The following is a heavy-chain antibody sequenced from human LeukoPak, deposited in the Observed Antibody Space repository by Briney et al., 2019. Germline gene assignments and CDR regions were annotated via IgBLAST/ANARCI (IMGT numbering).Heavy chain of an antibody. V-gene: IGHV3-23*01. J-gene: IGHJ4*02. CDR3: AKIPYYYDTSDPDY. CDR2: ISGSGGTT. D-gene: IGHD3-22*01. Sequence: GGSLRLSCAASGFTFSTYDMNWVRQAPGKGLEWVSAISGSGGTTYYADSVKGRFTISRDNSKNTLYLQMNSLRAEDTAIYYCAKIPYYYDTSDPDYWGQGTLVTVSS. CDR1: GFTFSTYD.